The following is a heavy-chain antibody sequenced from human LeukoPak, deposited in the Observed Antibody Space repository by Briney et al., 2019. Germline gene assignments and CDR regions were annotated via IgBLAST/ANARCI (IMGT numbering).Heavy chain of an antibody. V-gene: IGHV1-8*03. CDR2: INPNSGNT. D-gene: IGHD3-16*02. CDR1: GYTFTSYD. Sequence: GASVKVSCKASGYTFTSYDINWVRQATGQGLEWMGWINPNSGNTGYAQKFQGRVTIIRNTSISTAYMELSSLRSEDTAVYYCARGARGHGSYHDYWGQGTLVTVSS. CDR3: ARGARGHGSYHDY. J-gene: IGHJ4*02.